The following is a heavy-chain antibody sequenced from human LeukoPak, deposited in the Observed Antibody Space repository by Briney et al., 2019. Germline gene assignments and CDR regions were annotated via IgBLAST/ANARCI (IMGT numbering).Heavy chain of an antibody. D-gene: IGHD6-6*01. J-gene: IGHJ4*02. Sequence: PGGSLRLSCAASRFTVSSNYMSWVRQAPGKGLEWVSFIYSDNTHYSDSVKGRFTISRDNAKNSLYLQMNSLRAEDTAVYYCARDHEQLVDYWGQGTLVTVSS. CDR1: RFTVSSNY. CDR2: IYSDNT. CDR3: ARDHEQLVDY. V-gene: IGHV3-66*01.